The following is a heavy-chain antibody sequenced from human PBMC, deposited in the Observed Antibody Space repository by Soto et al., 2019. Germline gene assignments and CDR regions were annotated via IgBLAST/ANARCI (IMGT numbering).Heavy chain of an antibody. V-gene: IGHV4-59*08. D-gene: IGHD1-26*01. CDR3: ASRARGSSTFYYYYYMDV. J-gene: IGHJ6*03. CDR1: GGSISSFY. Sequence: SETLSLTCTVSGGSISSFYWSWIRQPPGKGLEWLGYIHHSGSTDYNASLKSRLTMSVDTSKNQFSLKLNSVTAADTAVYYCASRARGSSTFYYYYYMDVWGTGTTVTVSS. CDR2: IHHSGST.